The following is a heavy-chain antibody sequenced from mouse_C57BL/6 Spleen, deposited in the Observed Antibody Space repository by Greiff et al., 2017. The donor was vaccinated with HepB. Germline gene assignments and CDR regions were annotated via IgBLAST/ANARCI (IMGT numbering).Heavy chain of an antibody. Sequence: VQLQQSGTVLARPGASVKMSCKTSGYTFTSYWMHWVKQRPGQGLEWIGAIYPGNSDTSYNQKFKGKAKLTAVTSASTAYMELSSLTNEDSAVYYCTRPPLYYGSSWFAYWGQGTLVTVSA. V-gene: IGHV1-5*01. CDR2: IYPGNSDT. D-gene: IGHD1-1*01. J-gene: IGHJ3*01. CDR3: TRPPLYYGSSWFAY. CDR1: GYTFTSYW.